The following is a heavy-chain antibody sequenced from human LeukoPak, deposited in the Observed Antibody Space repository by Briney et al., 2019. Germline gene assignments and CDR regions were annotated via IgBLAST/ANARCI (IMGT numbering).Heavy chain of an antibody. J-gene: IGHJ5*02. CDR3: ARGRPARGYCSSTSCPRPWFDP. CDR1: GYSISSSNY. CDR2: IYHSGST. Sequence: PSDTLSLTCAVSGYSISSSNYWAWIRQPPGKGLEWIGYIYHSGSTYYNPSLKSRVTISVDRSKNQFSLKLSSVTAADTAVYYCARGRPARGYCSSTSCPRPWFDPWGQGTLVTVSS. V-gene: IGHV4-28*03. D-gene: IGHD2-2*03.